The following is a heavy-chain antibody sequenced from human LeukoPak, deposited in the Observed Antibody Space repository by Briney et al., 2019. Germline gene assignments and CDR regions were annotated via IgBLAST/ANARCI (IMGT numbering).Heavy chain of an antibody. CDR2: INHSGST. J-gene: IGHJ4*02. Sequence: PSETLSLTCAVYGGSFSGYYWSWIRQPPGKGLEWIGEINHSGSTNYNPSLKSRVTISVDTSKNQFSLRLSSVTAADTAVYYCARGGGSYYEDYWGQGALVTVSS. CDR1: GGSFSGYY. D-gene: IGHD1-26*01. CDR3: ARGGGSYYEDY. V-gene: IGHV4-34*01.